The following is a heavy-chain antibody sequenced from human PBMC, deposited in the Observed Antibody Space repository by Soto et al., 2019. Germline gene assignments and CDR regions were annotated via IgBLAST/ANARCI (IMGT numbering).Heavy chain of an antibody. CDR3: ARDWDFWIDLYGSDAVEL. J-gene: IGHJ3*01. Sequence: GGSLRLSCAASGFTFSSYEMNWVRQAPGEGLEWLSYISGSGTIILYADSVKGRFTISRDNAKNSLYLQMNSLRVEDTAVYYSARDWDFWIDLYGSDAVELGGQGSMVTVSS. D-gene: IGHD3-3*01. CDR2: ISGSGTII. CDR1: GFTFSSYE. V-gene: IGHV3-48*03.